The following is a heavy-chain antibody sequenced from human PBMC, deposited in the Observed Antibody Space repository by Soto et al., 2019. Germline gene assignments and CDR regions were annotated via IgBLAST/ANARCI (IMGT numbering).Heavy chain of an antibody. D-gene: IGHD3-16*01. CDR2: IRSEAKSFAT. CDR3: TTLGEWGTYSGY. CDR1: GFTFSGAS. J-gene: IGHJ4*02. Sequence: EVRLVESGGGLVQPGGPLKLSCAASGFTFSGASIHWVRQASGKGLEWVGRIRSEAKSFATGYAESVKGRFTVSRDDSKNTAYLQMHSLKADDTAMYYCTTLGEWGTYSGYWGQGTLVTVSS. V-gene: IGHV3-73*02.